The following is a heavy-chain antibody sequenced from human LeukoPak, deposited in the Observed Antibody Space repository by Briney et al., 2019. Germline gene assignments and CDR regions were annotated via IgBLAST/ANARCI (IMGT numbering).Heavy chain of an antibody. Sequence: PSETLSLTCTVSGGSISSYYWGWIRQPPGKGLEWIGSIYYSGSTYYNPSLKSRVTISVDTSKNQFSLKLSSVTAADTAVYYCASWGFGGVIVYFDYWGQGTLVTVSS. CDR1: GGSISSYY. CDR2: IYYSGST. J-gene: IGHJ4*02. CDR3: ASWGFGGVIVYFDY. D-gene: IGHD3-16*02. V-gene: IGHV4-39*07.